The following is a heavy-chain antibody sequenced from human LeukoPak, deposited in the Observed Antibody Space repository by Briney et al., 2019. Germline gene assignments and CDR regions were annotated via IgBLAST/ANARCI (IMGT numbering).Heavy chain of an antibody. D-gene: IGHD3-10*01. Sequence: ASVKVSCKASVYTFTSYGISWVRQAPGQGLEWMGWISAYNGNTNYAQKLQGRVTMTTDTSTSTAYMELRSLRSDDTAVYYCARPPFKLGSGSYYHYFDYWGQGTLVTVSS. J-gene: IGHJ4*02. CDR3: ARPPFKLGSGSYYHYFDY. CDR2: ISAYNGNT. CDR1: VYTFTSYG. V-gene: IGHV1-18*01.